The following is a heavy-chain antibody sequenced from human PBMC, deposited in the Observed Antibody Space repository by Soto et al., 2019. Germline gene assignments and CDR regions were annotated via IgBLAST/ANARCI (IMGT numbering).Heavy chain of an antibody. D-gene: IGHD3-16*02. CDR3: ARHRFTSGSDYFDS. CDR2: INPRNGDT. J-gene: IGHJ4*02. V-gene: IGHV1-2*02. Sequence: ASVKVSCKASGYTFTEYNLHWVRQAPGQGPEWMGSINPRNGDTDSAQKFQPRVTMTRDTSITTAYMEVFRLTSHDTAVYYCARHRFTSGSDYFDSWGQGTLVTVSS. CDR1: GYTFTEYN.